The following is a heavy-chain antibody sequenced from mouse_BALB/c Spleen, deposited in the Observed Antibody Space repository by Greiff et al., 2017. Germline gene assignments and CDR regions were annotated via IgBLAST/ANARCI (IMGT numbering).Heavy chain of an antibody. J-gene: IGHJ4*01. V-gene: IGHV1-5*01. CDR2: IYPGNSDT. Sequence: VHVKQSGTVLARPGASVKMSCKASGYSFTSYWMHWVKQRPGQGLEWIGAIYPGNSDTSYNQKFKGKAKLTAVTSASTAYMELSSLTNEDSAVYYCTREENYGYGYAMDYWGQGTSGTVSS. D-gene: IGHD1-2*01. CDR3: TREENYGYGYAMDY. CDR1: GYSFTSYW.